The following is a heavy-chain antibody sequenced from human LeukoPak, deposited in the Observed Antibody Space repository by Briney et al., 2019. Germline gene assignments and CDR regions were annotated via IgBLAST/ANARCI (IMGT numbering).Heavy chain of an antibody. CDR1: GYTFTSYG. J-gene: IGHJ4*02. Sequence: AAVKVSCKVSGYTFTSYGISCVRQAPGRGLEWMGWISAYNGNTNYAPKPQGRVTMTTDTSTSTAYMELRSLRSDDTAVYYCARDPECSRSFDYWGQGTLVTVSS. D-gene: IGHD6-6*01. V-gene: IGHV1-18*04. CDR2: ISAYNGNT. CDR3: ARDPECSRSFDY.